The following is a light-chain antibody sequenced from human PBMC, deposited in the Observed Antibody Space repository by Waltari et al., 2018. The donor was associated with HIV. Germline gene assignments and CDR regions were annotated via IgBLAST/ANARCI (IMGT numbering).Light chain of an antibody. CDR3: CSFAGKYNLYV. J-gene: IGLJ1*01. CDR1: SSDIGGYNY. Sequence: QSALTQPRSVSGSPGQSVTIACTGTSSDIGGYNYVSWYQQHPTKAPKLMIYDVNQRPSGVPNRCSGSKSGNTASLTISGRQADDEADYYCCSFAGKYNLYVFGIGTKVTVL. CDR2: DVN. V-gene: IGLV2-11*01.